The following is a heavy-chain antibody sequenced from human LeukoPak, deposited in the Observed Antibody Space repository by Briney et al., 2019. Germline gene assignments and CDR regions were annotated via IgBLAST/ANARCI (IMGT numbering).Heavy chain of an antibody. Sequence: AGGSLRLSCAASGFAFSDYYMTWIRQAPGKGLEWVSYISDSGTTIYYSDSVKGRFTISRDNAKNSLYLQMNSLRPDDTAVYHCARDGAVAESASWFDPWGQGTLITVSS. D-gene: IGHD6-19*01. V-gene: IGHV3-11*04. CDR3: ARDGAVAESASWFDP. CDR2: ISDSGTTI. CDR1: GFAFSDYY. J-gene: IGHJ5*02.